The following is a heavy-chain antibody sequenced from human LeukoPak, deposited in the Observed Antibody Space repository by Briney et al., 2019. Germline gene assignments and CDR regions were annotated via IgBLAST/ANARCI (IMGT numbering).Heavy chain of an antibody. CDR3: AREFVYCSGGSCHGAAFDI. CDR2: ISAYNGNT. V-gene: IGHV1-18*01. CDR1: GYTFTSYG. J-gene: IGHJ3*02. D-gene: IGHD2-15*01. Sequence: ASVKVSCKASGYTFTSYGISWVRQAPGQGLEWMGWISAYNGNTNYAQKLQGRVTMTTDTSTSTAYMELRSLRSDGTAVYYCAREFVYCSGGSCHGAAFDIWGQGTMVTVSS.